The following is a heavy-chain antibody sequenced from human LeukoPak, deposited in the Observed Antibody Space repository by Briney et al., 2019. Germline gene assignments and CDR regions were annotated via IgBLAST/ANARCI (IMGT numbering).Heavy chain of an antibody. V-gene: IGHV1-3*03. J-gene: IGHJ4*02. CDR1: GYDFTKYA. CDR3: ARVDEDGFDY. Sequence: ASVKVSCKASGYDFTKYAVQWVRQAPGQRLEWMGWIDAGNGRTKYSQDFQGRVTISRDTSASIAYMELSSLRSDDMAVYYCARVDEDGFDYWGQGTLVTVSS. CDR2: IDAGNGRT.